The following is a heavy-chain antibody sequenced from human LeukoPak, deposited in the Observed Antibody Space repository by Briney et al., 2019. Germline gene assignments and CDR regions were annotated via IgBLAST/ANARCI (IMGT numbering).Heavy chain of an antibody. Sequence: SETLSLTCTVSGGSISSYYWSWIRQPPGKGLEWIGYIYYSGRTNYNPSLKSRVTISVDTSKNQFSLKLSPVTAADTAVYYCARVGGYSYGYPFDYWGQGTLVTVSS. CDR1: GGSISSYY. CDR3: ARVGGYSYGYPFDY. V-gene: IGHV4-59*01. CDR2: IYYSGRT. J-gene: IGHJ4*02. D-gene: IGHD5-18*01.